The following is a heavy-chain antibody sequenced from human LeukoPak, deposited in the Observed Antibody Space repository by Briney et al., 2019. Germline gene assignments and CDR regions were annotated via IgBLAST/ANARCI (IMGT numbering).Heavy chain of an antibody. CDR1: GYTFTSYG. D-gene: IGHD3-10*01. CDR3: ARDYCSGSYSVYGMDV. Sequence: ASVKVSCKASGYTFTSYGISWVRQAPGQGLEWMGWINAYNGNTNYAQKLQGRVTMTTDTSTSTAYMELRSLRSDDTAVYYCARDYCSGSYSVYGMDVWGQGTTVTVSS. J-gene: IGHJ6*02. CDR2: INAYNGNT. V-gene: IGHV1-18*01.